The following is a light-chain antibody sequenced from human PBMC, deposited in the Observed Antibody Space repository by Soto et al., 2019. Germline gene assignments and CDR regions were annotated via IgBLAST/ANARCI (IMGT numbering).Light chain of an antibody. J-gene: IGKJ1*01. CDR3: QEYGSSRT. Sequence: EIVLTRSPGTLSLSPGERATLSCRASQSVTSTYLAWYQQKPGQGPRLLIYGASSRATGIPDRFSGSGSGTDFTLTISRLEPEDFAVYYCQEYGSSRTFGQGTKVEIK. CDR2: GAS. CDR1: QSVTSTY. V-gene: IGKV3-20*01.